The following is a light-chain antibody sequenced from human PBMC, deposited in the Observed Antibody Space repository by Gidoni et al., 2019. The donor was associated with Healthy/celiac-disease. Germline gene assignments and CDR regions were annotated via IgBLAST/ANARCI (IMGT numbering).Light chain of an antibody. CDR1: QCVSISY. CDR3: QYYGSSPRS. J-gene: IGKJ3*01. V-gene: IGKV3-20*01. CDR2: GAS. Sequence: ELVLPQSPVSLSLSPGERATLSCRASQCVSISYLAWYQQKPGQPHRLLIYGASSKATGISDRSSGSGARTDFTLTSSRLEPEDFAVYYCQYYGSSPRSFGPXTKVDIK.